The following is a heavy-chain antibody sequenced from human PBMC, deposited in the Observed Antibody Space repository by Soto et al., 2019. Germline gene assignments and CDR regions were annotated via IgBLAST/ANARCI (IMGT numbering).Heavy chain of an antibody. CDR3: AIESNIVGVPAAINAYDI. CDR2: INPNSGDT. D-gene: IGHD2-2*02. V-gene: IGHV1-2*02. J-gene: IGHJ3*02. CDR1: GYTFTGYY. Sequence: QEQLVQSGADVKKPGASVKVSCTTSGYTFTGYYMHWVRQAPGQGLEWMGWINPNSGDTNYAQKFQGRVTLAGDTSISTAYMELSRLRYDDTAVYYCAIESNIVGVPAAINAYDIWGQGTMVTVSS.